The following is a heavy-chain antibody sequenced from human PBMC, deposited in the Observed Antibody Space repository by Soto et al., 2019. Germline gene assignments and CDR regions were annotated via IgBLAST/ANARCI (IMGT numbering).Heavy chain of an antibody. J-gene: IGHJ4*02. CDR1: GFTFSSYA. CDR3: VGETYDY. V-gene: IGHV3-30-3*01. Sequence: QVQLVESGGGVVQPGRSLRLSCAASGFTFSSYAMHWVRQAPGKGLEWVAVISYDGSNKYYADSVKGRFTISRDNSKNTLYLQMNSLRAEDTAVYYCVGETYDYRGQGTLVTVSS. D-gene: IGHD3-10*01. CDR2: ISYDGSNK.